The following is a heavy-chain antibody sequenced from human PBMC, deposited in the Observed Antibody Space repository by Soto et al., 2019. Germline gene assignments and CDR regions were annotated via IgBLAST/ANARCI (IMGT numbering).Heavy chain of an antibody. D-gene: IGHD1-1*01. CDR3: ARGNGDYVGY. Sequence: PSETLFLTCSVSGDSMSNYYWRWIRQPPGKGLEWIGYIYYSGSTNYSPSLKSRVAISVDTSKNQFSLKLSSVTAADTAVYYCARGNGDYVGYWGQGTLVTVSS. V-gene: IGHV4-59*01. CDR2: IYYSGST. J-gene: IGHJ4*02. CDR1: GDSMSNYY.